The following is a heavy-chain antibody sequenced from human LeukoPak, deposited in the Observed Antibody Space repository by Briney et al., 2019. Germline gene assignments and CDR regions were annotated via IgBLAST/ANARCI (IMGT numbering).Heavy chain of an antibody. CDR2: IKQDGSEK. V-gene: IGHV3-7*01. J-gene: IGHJ4*02. CDR3: ARDWSLLDY. CDR1: GFTFSSYW. D-gene: IGHD2-15*01. Sequence: PGGSLRLSCAAPGFTFSSYWMSWVPQAPGKGLEWVANIKQDGSEKYYVDSVKGRFTISRDNAKNSLYLQMNSLRAEDTAVYYCARDWSLLDYWGQGTLVTVSS.